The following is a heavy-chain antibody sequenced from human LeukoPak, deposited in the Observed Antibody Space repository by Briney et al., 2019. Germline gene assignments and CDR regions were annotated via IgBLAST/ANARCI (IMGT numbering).Heavy chain of an antibody. CDR3: ARSRYDSSGYYGIIGN. CDR2: ISSSSIYK. CDR1: GFTFSSYS. D-gene: IGHD3-22*01. V-gene: IGHV3-21*01. Sequence: GGSLRLSCAASGFTFSSYSMNWVRQAPGNGQEWVSSISSSSIYKYYADSVKGRFTISRDNAKKSLYLQMNSLRAEDTAVYYCARSRYDSSGYYGIIGNWGQGTLVTVSS. J-gene: IGHJ4*02.